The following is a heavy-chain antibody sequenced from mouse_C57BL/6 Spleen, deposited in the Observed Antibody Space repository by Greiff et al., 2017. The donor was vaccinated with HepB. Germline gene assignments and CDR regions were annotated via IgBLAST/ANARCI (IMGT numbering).Heavy chain of an antibody. J-gene: IGHJ2*01. CDR3: ARLLIDFDY. Sequence: LVESGAELVNPGASVNLSCKASGYTLTSYWMHWVKQRPGQGLEWIGEINPSNGRTNYNEKFKSKATLTVDKSSSTAYMQLISPTSEDSAVYYCARLLIDFDYWGQGTTLTVSS. CDR2: INPSNGRT. V-gene: IGHV1S81*02. CDR1: GYTLTSYW.